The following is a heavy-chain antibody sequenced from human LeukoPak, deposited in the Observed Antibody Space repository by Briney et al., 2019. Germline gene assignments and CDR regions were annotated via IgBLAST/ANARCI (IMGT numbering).Heavy chain of an antibody. J-gene: IGHJ6*03. V-gene: IGHV1-18*01. CDR3: ARDKQLDWAHYYYYYMGV. D-gene: IGHD1-1*01. Sequence: ASVKVSCKASGYTFTNFGISWVRQAPGQGLEWMGWISVYNGHTNFAQKLQGRVTMTTDTSTTTAYMELRNLRSDDTAVYYCARDKQLDWAHYYYYYMGVWGKGTTVTVSS. CDR1: GYTFTNFG. CDR2: ISVYNGHT.